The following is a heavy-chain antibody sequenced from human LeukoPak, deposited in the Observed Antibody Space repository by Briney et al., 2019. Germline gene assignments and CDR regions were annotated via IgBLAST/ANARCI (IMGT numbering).Heavy chain of an antibody. V-gene: IGHV3-7*01. CDR2: IKQDGSEK. CDR3: ARDLMGATHYFQH. J-gene: IGHJ1*01. Sequence: GGSLRLSGAASGFTFSSYWMSWVRQAPGKGLEWVANIKQDGSEKNYVDSVKGRFTVSRDNAKNSLYLQMNSLRAEDTAVYYCARDLMGATHYFQHWGQGTLVTVSS. CDR1: GFTFSSYW. D-gene: IGHD1-26*01.